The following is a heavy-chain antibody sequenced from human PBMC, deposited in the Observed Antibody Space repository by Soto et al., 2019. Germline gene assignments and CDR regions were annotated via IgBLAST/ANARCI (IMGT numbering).Heavy chain of an antibody. D-gene: IGHD4-17*01. J-gene: IGHJ6*02. CDR3: AAPHDYGDYVDSYYYYYGMDV. CDR1: GFTFTSSA. CDR2: IVVGSGNT. V-gene: IGHV1-58*01. Sequence: QMQLVQSGPEVKKPGTSVKVSCKASGFTFTSSAVQWVRQARGQRLEWIGWIVVGSGNTNYAQKFQERVTITRDMSTXXAXMXXSSLRSEDTAVYYCAAPHDYGDYVDSYYYYYGMDVWGQGTTVTVSS.